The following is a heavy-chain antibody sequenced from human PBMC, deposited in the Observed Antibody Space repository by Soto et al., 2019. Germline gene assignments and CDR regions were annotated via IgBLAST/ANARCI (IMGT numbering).Heavy chain of an antibody. D-gene: IGHD3-10*01. CDR3: ARARLSRSWWFDP. CDR2: IYYSDST. Sequence: SETLSLTCTVSGVSISNGDYYWSWIRQPPGKGLEWIGYIYYSDSTNYNPSRKSRVTISVDTSKNQFSLKLSSVTAADTAVYYCARARLSRSWWFDPWGQGTLVTVSS. J-gene: IGHJ5*02. CDR1: GVSISNGDYY. V-gene: IGHV4-61*08.